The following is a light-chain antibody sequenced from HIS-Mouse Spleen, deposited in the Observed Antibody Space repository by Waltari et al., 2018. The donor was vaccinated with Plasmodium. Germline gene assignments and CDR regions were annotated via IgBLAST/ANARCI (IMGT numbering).Light chain of an antibody. CDR3: SSYTSSSTLV. CDR2: DVS. Sequence: QSALTQPASVSGSPGQSITISCTGTSSAVGGYTYVSWYQQHPGKAPKLMIYDVSNRSSGVSNRFSGSKSGNTASLTISGLQAEDEADYYCSSYTSSSTLVFGGGTKLTVL. CDR1: SSAVGGYTY. J-gene: IGLJ2*01. V-gene: IGLV2-14*03.